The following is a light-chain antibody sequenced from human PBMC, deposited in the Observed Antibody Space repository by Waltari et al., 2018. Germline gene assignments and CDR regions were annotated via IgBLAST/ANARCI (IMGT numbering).Light chain of an antibody. J-gene: IGKJ3*01. Sequence: DIVMTQSPLSLPVLPGEPASISCRSSQRLLHCDGYNYLDWYLQRPGQSPQLLIYVGSSRASGVPDRFSGSGSGTEFTLKSSRVEAEDVGVYYCMQALQTPPFTFGPGTKVDIK. CDR1: QRLLHCDGYNY. CDR2: VGS. V-gene: IGKV2-28*01. CDR3: MQALQTPPFT.